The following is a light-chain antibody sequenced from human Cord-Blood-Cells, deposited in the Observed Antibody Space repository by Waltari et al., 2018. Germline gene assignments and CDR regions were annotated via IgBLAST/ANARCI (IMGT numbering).Light chain of an antibody. CDR3: SSYAGSNNLV. V-gene: IGLV2-8*01. CDR2: EVS. J-gene: IGLJ3*02. Sequence: QSALTQPPSPSGSPAQSVTISCTGTNSAAGVYHYLPWYQQHPGKAPNRMIYEVSKRPSGVPDRFSGSKSGNTASLIVSGVQAEDEADYYCSSYAGSNNLVFGGGTKLTVL. CDR1: NSAAGVYHY.